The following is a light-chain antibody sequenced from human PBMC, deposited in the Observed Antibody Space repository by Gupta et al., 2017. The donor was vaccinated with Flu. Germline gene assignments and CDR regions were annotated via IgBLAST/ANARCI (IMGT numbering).Light chain of an antibody. CDR3: QQYNNWPYT. J-gene: IGKJ2*01. Sequence: EVVMTQTPATLSVSPGERATLSCRASQSVSSNFAWYQQKPGQTPRLLIYGASTRTTGIPARFSGSGSGTDFTLTISSLQSEDFAVYYCQQYNNWPYTFGQGTRLGIK. CDR1: QSVSSN. V-gene: IGKV3-15*01. CDR2: GAS.